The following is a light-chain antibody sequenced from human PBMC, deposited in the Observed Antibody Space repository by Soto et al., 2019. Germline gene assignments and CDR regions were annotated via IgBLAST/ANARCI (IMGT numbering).Light chain of an antibody. V-gene: IGLV2-23*01. CDR2: EGS. CDR3: CSYAGSRVV. J-gene: IGLJ2*01. CDR1: SSDVGSYNL. Sequence: QSALTQPASVSGSPGQSITISCTGTSSDVGSYNLVSWYQQHPGKAPKFMIYEGSKRPSGVSNRFSGSKSGNTASLTISGLQAEDEADYYCCSYAGSRVVFGGGTKVTVL.